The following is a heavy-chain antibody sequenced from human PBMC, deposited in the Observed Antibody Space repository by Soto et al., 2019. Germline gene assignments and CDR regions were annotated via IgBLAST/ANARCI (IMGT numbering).Heavy chain of an antibody. CDR2: IYYSGST. Sequence: SETLSLTFTVSSASISSGGYYWGWIRQHPGKGLEWIGYIYYSGSTYYNLSLKSRVTISVDTSKNQFSLKLSSVTAADTAVYYCARVVPAADNWFDPWGQGTLVTVSS. J-gene: IGHJ5*02. CDR3: ARVVPAADNWFDP. D-gene: IGHD2-2*01. CDR1: SASISSGGYY. V-gene: IGHV4-31*03.